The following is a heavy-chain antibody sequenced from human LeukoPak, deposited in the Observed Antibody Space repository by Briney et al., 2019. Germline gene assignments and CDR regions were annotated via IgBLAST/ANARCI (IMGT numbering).Heavy chain of an antibody. J-gene: IGHJ4*02. D-gene: IGHD5-18*01. CDR2: IYYSGST. CDR1: GGSISSGGYY. CDR3: ARGYGYSYLFDY. V-gene: IGHV4-31*03. Sequence: PSETLSLTCTVSGGSISSGGYYWSWIREHPGKGLEWIGYIYYSGSTYCNPSLKSRVTISVDTSKNQFSLKLSSVTGADAAVYYCARGYGYSYLFDYWGQGTLVTVSS.